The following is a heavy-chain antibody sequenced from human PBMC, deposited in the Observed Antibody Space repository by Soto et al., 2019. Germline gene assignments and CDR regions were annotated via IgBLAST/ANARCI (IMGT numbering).Heavy chain of an antibody. J-gene: IGHJ3*02. D-gene: IGHD3-16*01. CDR3: AREEDTGEDGFDM. CDR2: ISCDGSEK. CDR1: GFTFSRYV. Sequence: QVQLVESGGGVVQPGRSLRLSCAASGFTFSRYVMHWVRQAPGKGLEWVAGISCDGSEKYYAESVRGRFTISRDNSKNTVDLQVNSLRVEDTAVYSCAREEDTGEDGFDMWGPGTVVTVSS. V-gene: IGHV3-30-3*01.